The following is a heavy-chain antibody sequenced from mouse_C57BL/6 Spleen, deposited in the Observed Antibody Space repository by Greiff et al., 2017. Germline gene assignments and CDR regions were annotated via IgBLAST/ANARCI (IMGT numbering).Heavy chain of an antibody. CDR3: ARSKEVQDWYFDV. CDR1: GYTFTSYW. J-gene: IGHJ1*03. Sequence: QVQLKQPGAELVKPGASVKLSCKASGYTFTSYWMHWVKQRPGRGLEWIGRIDPNSGGTKYNEKFKSKATLTVAKPSSTAYMQLSSLTSEDSAVYDCARSKEVQDWYFDVWGTGTTVTVSS. D-gene: IGHD2-5*01. CDR2: IDPNSGGT. V-gene: IGHV1-72*01.